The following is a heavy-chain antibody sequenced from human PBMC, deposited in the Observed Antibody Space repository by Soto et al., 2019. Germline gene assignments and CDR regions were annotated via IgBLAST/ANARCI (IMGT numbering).Heavy chain of an antibody. CDR3: ARDYITRGEFDP. Sequence: QIRLVQSGAEVKKPGASVKVSCKTSGYTFTTYGIHWLRQAPGQRPQWMGWMNTGNGDTKYSQKFQDRLTIARDTSATTVYMEITTLRSEDTAIYYCARDYITRGEFDPWGQGTLVTVSS. V-gene: IGHV1-3*04. D-gene: IGHD3-16*01. J-gene: IGHJ5*02. CDR1: GYTFTTYG. CDR2: MNTGNGDT.